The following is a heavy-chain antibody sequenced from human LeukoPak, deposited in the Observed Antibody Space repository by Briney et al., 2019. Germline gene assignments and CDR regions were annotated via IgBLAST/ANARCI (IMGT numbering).Heavy chain of an antibody. J-gene: IGHJ6*02. Sequence: SETLSLTCAVYGGSFSGYYWSWIRQPPGKGLEWIGEINHSGSTNYNPSLKSRVTISVDTSKNQFSLKLSSVTAADTAVYYCARAFLAAAGTFVYYYYGMDVWGQGTTVTVSS. CDR3: ARAFLAAAGTFVYYYYGMDV. CDR1: GGSFSGYY. V-gene: IGHV4-34*01. CDR2: INHSGST. D-gene: IGHD6-13*01.